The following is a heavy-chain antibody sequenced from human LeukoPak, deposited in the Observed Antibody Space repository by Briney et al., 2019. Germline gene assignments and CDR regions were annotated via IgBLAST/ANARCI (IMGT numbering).Heavy chain of an antibody. J-gene: IGHJ5*02. Sequence: ASVKVSRKASGYTFTGYYMHWVRQAPGQGLEWMGRINPNSGGTNYAQKFQGRVTMTRDTSISTAYMELSRLRSDDTAVYYCAREGGAYCSSTSCSFEKYNWFDPWGQGTLVTVSS. CDR2: INPNSGGT. D-gene: IGHD2-2*01. CDR1: GYTFTGYY. V-gene: IGHV1-2*06. CDR3: AREGGAYCSSTSCSFEKYNWFDP.